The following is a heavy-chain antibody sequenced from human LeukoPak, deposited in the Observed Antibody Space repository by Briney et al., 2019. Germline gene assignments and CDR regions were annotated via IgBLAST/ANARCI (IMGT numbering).Heavy chain of an antibody. D-gene: IGHD3-10*01. Sequence: SETLSLTCAVYGGSFSGYYWSWVRQPPGKGLEWVGEINHSGSTNYNPSLKRRVTISVETSKNQFSLKLSSVTAADTAVYYCASGVRGSYYYYGMDVWGKGTTVTVSS. CDR2: INHSGST. J-gene: IGHJ6*04. CDR1: GGSFSGYY. V-gene: IGHV4-34*01. CDR3: ASGVRGSYYYYGMDV.